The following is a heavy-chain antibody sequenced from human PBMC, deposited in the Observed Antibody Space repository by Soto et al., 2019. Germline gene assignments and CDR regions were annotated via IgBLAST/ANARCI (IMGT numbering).Heavy chain of an antibody. CDR1: GVTFSDAW. CDR3: TTDSFVTMKLARFAV. Sequence: EVQLVESGGAWVKPGGSLRLACAASGVTFSDAWINWVRQAPGKGLEGVGRIKSRVNGGTTDFAAFVKGSFAISRDDSKEMVSPQMTSLKVEDTAMYYCTTDSFVTMKLARFAVWGHGPLVTVSS. J-gene: IGHJ4*01. V-gene: IGHV3-15*07. CDR2: IKSRVNGGTT. D-gene: IGHD3-22*01.